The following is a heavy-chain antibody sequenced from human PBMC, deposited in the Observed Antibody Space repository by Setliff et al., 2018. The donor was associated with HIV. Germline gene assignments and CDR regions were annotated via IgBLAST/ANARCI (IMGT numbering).Heavy chain of an antibody. D-gene: IGHD5-12*01. Sequence: GGSLRLSCAASGFTFSTHAMSWVRQAPGKGLEWVAVIYFDGSDRSYADSVKGRFTISRDNSKNTVYLEMNSLRGDDTAVYFCAKDRGQGYSGYYGCDSWGQGTLVTVSS. CDR1: GFTFSTHA. V-gene: IGHV3-30*04. J-gene: IGHJ5*02. CDR3: AKDRGQGYSGYYGCDS. CDR2: IYFDGSDR.